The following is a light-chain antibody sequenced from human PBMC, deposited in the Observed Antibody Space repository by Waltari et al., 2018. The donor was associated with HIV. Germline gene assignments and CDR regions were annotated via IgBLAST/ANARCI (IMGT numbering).Light chain of an antibody. CDR1: HIGGKF. Sequence: SYVLTQPPSVSVAPGAAATIPGGAWHIGGKFVHWYKQQPGQAPVLVTRYNSDRPSGIPDRISGSNSGHTATLTITSVEAGDEATYYCQVWDSSNEHVVFGGGTELTVL. CDR3: QVWDSSNEHVV. CDR2: YNS. J-gene: IGLJ3*02. V-gene: IGLV3-21*04.